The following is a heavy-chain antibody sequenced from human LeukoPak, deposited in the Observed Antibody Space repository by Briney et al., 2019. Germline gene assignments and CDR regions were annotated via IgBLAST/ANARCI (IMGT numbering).Heavy chain of an antibody. D-gene: IGHD4-17*01. Sequence: SETLSLTCTVSGGSISSYYWSWIRQPPGKGLEWIGYIYYSGSTNYNPSLKSRVTISVDTSKNQFSLKLSSVTAADTAVYYCARVVVWSKYGDYEGYFDLWGRGTLVTVSS. CDR1: GGSISSYY. CDR3: ARVVVWSKYGDYEGYFDL. V-gene: IGHV4-59*01. CDR2: IYYSGST. J-gene: IGHJ2*01.